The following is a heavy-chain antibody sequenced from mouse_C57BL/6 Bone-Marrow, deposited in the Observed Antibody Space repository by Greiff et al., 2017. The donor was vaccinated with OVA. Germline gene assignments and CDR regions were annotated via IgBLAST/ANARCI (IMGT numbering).Heavy chain of an antibody. J-gene: IGHJ2*01. CDR1: GYTFTDYE. D-gene: IGHD6-1*01. V-gene: IGHV1-15*01. Sequence: QVQLMESGAELVRPGASVTLSCKASGYTFTDYEMHWVKQTPVHGLEWIGAIDPETGGTAYTQTFKGKAILTADNSSSTAYMDLRSLTSEDAAVYYCTRRKYYHNVDYWGQGTTLTVSS. CDR3: TRRKYYHNVDY. CDR2: IDPETGGT.